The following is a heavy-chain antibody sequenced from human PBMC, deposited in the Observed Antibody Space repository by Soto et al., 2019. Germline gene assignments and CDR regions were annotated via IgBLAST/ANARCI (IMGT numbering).Heavy chain of an antibody. CDR3: ERDNWNSY. V-gene: IGHV3-74*01. CDR1: GSTVKLYW. Sequence: VHLVESGGGLVQPAGSLRLSCAASGSTVKLYWMSWGRQAPGKGLVWVSRIKPDVSSTTYADSVKGRFPFSRDNTKNTVDLEMNGLGAEDTDIYYGERDNWNSYWGQGALVTVSS. CDR2: IKPDVSST. J-gene: IGHJ4*02. D-gene: IGHD1-7*01.